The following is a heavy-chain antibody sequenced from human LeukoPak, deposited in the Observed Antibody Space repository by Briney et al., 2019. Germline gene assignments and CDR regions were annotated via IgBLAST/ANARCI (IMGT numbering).Heavy chain of an antibody. Sequence: PWGSLRLSCAASGFTVSSNYMSWVRQAPGKGLEWVSVIYSGGDTYYADSVKSRFTISRDNSKNTLYLQMNTLRAEDTAVYYCARASGYSGYDPFDYWGQGTLVTVSS. CDR2: IYSGGDT. V-gene: IGHV3-53*01. D-gene: IGHD5-12*01. J-gene: IGHJ4*02. CDR1: GFTVSSNY. CDR3: ARASGYSGYDPFDY.